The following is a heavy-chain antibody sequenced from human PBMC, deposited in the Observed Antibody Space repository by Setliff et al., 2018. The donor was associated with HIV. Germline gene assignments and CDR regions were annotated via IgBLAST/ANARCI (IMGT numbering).Heavy chain of an antibody. D-gene: IGHD6-19*01. J-gene: IGHJ5*02. Sequence: ASVKVSCKASGYTFTKYGLSWVRQAPGQGLEWMGWINTHNGNTNYAQKLQGRVTMTTDTSTSTAYMELRSLRSDDTAVYYCARDFVEGIAVTDWFDPWGQGTLVTVSS. V-gene: IGHV1-18*01. CDR1: GYTFTKYG. CDR2: INTHNGNT. CDR3: ARDFVEGIAVTDWFDP.